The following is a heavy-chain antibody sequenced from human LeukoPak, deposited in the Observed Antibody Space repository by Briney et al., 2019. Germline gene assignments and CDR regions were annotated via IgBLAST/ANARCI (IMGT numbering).Heavy chain of an antibody. CDR3: ARNPSTSMEF. CDR1: GFTFSNYW. D-gene: IGHD5-18*01. J-gene: IGHJ4*02. Sequence: GGSLRLSCAASGFTFSNYWMHWVRQTPGKGLVWVSRIKNDGSGTIYADTVKGRFTISRDNAKNTLYLQMNSLSAEDTAVYYCARNPSTSMEFWGQGTLVTVSP. CDR2: IKNDGSGT. V-gene: IGHV3-74*01.